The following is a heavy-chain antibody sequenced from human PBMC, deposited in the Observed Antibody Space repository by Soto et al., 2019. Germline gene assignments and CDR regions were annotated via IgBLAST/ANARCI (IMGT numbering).Heavy chain of an antibody. CDR3: ANRRDDINFFQY. Sequence: EVQLLESGGGLVQPGGSLRLSCAASGLTFSHNAMSWVRQAPGKGLEWVSTVSGNGRVTYYTNSVKGRFTISRDNSKNTVYLQMTSLSAEATAVYYCANRRDDINFFQYWGQGTLVTVSS. D-gene: IGHD1-1*01. J-gene: IGHJ1*01. CDR2: VSGNGRVT. V-gene: IGHV3-23*01. CDR1: GLTFSHNA.